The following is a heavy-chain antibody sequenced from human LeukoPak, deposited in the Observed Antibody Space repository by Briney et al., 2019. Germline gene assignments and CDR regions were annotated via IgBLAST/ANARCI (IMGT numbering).Heavy chain of an antibody. D-gene: IGHD1-1*01. CDR1: GHTFTSYY. CDR3: ARAPPLANWFDP. J-gene: IGHJ5*02. Sequence: ASVKVSCKASGHTFTSYYMHWVRQAPGQGLEWMGIINPSGGSTSYAQKFQGRVTMTRDTSTSTVYMELSSLRSEDTAVYYCARAPPLANWFDPWGQGTLVTVSS. CDR2: INPSGGST. V-gene: IGHV1-46*01.